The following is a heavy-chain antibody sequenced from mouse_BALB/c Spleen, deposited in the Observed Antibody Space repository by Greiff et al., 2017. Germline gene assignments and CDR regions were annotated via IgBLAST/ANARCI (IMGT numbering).Heavy chain of an antibody. Sequence: EVKLQESGPGLVKPSQSLSLTCTVTGYSITSDYAWNWIRQFPGNKLEWMGYISYSGSTSYNPSLKSRISITRDTSKNQFFLQLNSVTTEDTATYYCARGIYQPWFAYWGQGTLVTVSA. V-gene: IGHV3-2*02. D-gene: IGHD2-1*01. CDR3: ARGIYQPWFAY. CDR2: ISYSGST. J-gene: IGHJ3*01. CDR1: GYSITSDYA.